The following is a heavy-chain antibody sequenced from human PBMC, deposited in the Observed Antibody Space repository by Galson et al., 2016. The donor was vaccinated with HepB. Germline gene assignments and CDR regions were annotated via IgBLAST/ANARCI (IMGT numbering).Heavy chain of an antibody. V-gene: IGHV3-53*01. CDR3: ARDLCSDGSCDTYSYYCMDV. D-gene: IGHD2-15*01. Sequence: SLRLSCAASGFSVSGNYMSWVRQAPGKGLGWVSVLHSLGSTYYADSVKGRFTISRDNSKNTLFIQMNRLIASDTAVYFCARDLCSDGSCDTYSYYCMDVGDEGTKVTGS. CDR2: LHSLGST. J-gene: IGHJ6*02. CDR1: GFSVSGNY.